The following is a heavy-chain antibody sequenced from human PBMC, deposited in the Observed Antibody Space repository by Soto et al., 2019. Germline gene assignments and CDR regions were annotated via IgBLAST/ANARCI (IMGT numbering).Heavy chain of an antibody. CDR1: GYTFTSYD. CDR2: MNPNSGNT. J-gene: IGHJ5*02. V-gene: IGHV1-8*01. D-gene: IGHD6-13*01. Sequence: QVQLVQSGAEVKKPGASVKVSCKASGYTFTSYDINWVRQATGQGLEWMGWMNPNSGNTGYAQKFQGRVTMTRNTSISTAYMELSSLRAADTAVYYCARERSAAGTGWFDPLGQGTLVTVSS. CDR3: ARERSAAGTGWFDP.